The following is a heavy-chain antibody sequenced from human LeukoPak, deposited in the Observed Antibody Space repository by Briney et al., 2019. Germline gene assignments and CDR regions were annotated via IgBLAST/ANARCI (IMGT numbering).Heavy chain of an antibody. V-gene: IGHV3-21*01. CDR2: ISSSSSYI. J-gene: IGHJ3*02. D-gene: IGHD1-26*01. Sequence: GGSLRLSCAASGFTSSSYSMNWVCQAPGKGLEWVSSISSSSSYIYYADSVKGRFTISRDNAKNSLYLQMNSLRAEDTAVYYCASWDSGSSVGAFDIWGQGTMVTVSS. CDR1: GFTSSSYS. CDR3: ASWDSGSSVGAFDI.